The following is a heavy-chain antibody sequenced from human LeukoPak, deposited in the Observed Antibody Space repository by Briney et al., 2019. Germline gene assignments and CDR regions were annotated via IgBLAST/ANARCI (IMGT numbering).Heavy chain of an antibody. CDR3: ARGGGSGWYVDY. CDR2: IYYSGNT. J-gene: IGHJ4*02. CDR1: GDSISSSNSY. Sequence: SETLSLTCTVSGDSISSSNSYWGWLRQPPGKGLEWIGSIYYSGNTYYNASLKSRVTISVDTSKNQFSLKLSSVTAADTAVYYCARGGGSGWYVDYWGQGTLVTVSS. V-gene: IGHV4-39*01. D-gene: IGHD6-19*01.